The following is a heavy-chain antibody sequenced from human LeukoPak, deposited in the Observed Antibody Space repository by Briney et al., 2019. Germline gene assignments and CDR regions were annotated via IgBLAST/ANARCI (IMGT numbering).Heavy chain of an antibody. CDR1: GASISSHY. Sequence: PSETLSLTCTVSGASISSHYWSWIRQPPGKGLEWIGYFCNSGSTDYNPSLKSRVTISVDTSKDQFSLKLNSVTAADTAVYYCARAGGRRNTPLDLDFWGQGTLVTVSS. J-gene: IGHJ4*02. CDR2: FCNSGST. V-gene: IGHV4-59*11. D-gene: IGHD5-18*01. CDR3: ARAGGRRNTPLDLDF.